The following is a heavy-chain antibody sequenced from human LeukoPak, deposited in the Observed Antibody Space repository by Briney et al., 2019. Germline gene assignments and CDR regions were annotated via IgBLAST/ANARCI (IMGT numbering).Heavy chain of an antibody. CDR2: IYHSGST. V-gene: IGHV4-38-2*02. CDR3: ARDPMTTVSGPVDWFDP. J-gene: IGHJ5*02. Sequence: KPSXTLSLTCTVSGYSISSGYYWGWIRPPPGKGLEWIGSIYHSGSTYYNPSLKSRVTISVDTSKNQFSLKLSSVIAADTAVYYCARDPMTTVSGPVDWFDPWGQGTLVTVSS. CDR1: GYSISSGYY. D-gene: IGHD4-11*01.